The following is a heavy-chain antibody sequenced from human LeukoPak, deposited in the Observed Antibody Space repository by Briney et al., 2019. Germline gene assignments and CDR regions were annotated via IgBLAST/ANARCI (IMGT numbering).Heavy chain of an antibody. CDR1: GYSISSAYY. J-gene: IGHJ3*02. D-gene: IGHD3-22*01. Sequence: KPSETLSLTCTVSGYSISSAYYWGWIRQSPGKGLEWIGSFHYSGSTSYNPSLKSRVTISVDTSKNQFSLKLSSVTAADTAVYFCARGPYSYDSSGAFDIWGQGTMVTVSS. CDR3: ARGPYSYDSSGAFDI. CDR2: FHYSGST. V-gene: IGHV4-38-2*02.